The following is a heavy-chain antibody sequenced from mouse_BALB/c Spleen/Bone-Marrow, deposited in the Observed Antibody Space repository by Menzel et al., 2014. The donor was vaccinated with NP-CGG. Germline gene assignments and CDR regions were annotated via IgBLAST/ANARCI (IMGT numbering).Heavy chain of an antibody. CDR1: GFTFTDYY. Sequence: EVHLVESGGGLVQPGGSLRLSCATSGFTFTDYYMSWVRQPPGKALEWLGFIRNKANGYTTEYSASVKGRFTISRDNSQSILYLQMNTLRAEDSATYYCARDDYGRGYWGQGTTRTVSS. J-gene: IGHJ2*01. CDR3: ARDDYGRGY. CDR2: IRNKANGYTT. D-gene: IGHD1-1*01. V-gene: IGHV7-3*02.